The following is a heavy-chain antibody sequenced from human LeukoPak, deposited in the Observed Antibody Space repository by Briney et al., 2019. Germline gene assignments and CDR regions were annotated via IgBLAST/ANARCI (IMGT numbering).Heavy chain of an antibody. J-gene: IGHJ6*03. V-gene: IGHV3-21*01. CDR1: GFTFSSYS. CDR2: ISSSSYI. Sequence: PGGSLRLSCAASGFTFSSYSMNWVRQAPGKGLEWVSSISSSSYIYYADSVKGRFTISRDNAKNSLYLQMNSLRAEDTAVYYCARDRTIYCSSTSCPYGSNYYYYMDVWGKGTTVTVSS. D-gene: IGHD2-2*01. CDR3: ARDRTIYCSSTSCPYGSNYYYYMDV.